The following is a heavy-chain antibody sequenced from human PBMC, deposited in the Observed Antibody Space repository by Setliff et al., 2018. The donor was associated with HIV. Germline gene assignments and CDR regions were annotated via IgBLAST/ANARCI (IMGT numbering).Heavy chain of an antibody. Sequence: GGSLRLSCVVSGFIVTDNWMAWARQAPGKGLEWVGHIFSQTHGAATDYGAPVKGRFTISRDDSDNTLYLQMSSLKTEDTAVYYCTTGGPSGTVPFDYWGQGTLVTVS. CDR2: IFSQTHGAAT. D-gene: IGHD1-26*01. CDR1: GFIVTDNW. V-gene: IGHV3-15*01. J-gene: IGHJ4*02. CDR3: TTGGPSGTVPFDY.